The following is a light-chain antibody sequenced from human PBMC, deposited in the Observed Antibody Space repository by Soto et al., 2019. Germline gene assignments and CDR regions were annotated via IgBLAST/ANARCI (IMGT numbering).Light chain of an antibody. J-gene: IGKJ1*01. CDR1: LDIRNE. Sequence: IQVTQSPSSLSASVGDRVTITCRASLDIRNELDWYQQKPGKAPKRLIYDASTLQDWVPSRFSGAGSGTEFTLTISSLQSEDFATYFCLQHKSYPWTFGKGTKV. CDR3: LQHKSYPWT. CDR2: DAS. V-gene: IGKV1-17*01.